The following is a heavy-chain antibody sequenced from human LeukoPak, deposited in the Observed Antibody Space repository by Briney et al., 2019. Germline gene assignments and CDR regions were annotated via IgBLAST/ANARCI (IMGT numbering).Heavy chain of an antibody. CDR2: LQDDGSHQ. CDR1: GFAVSTSW. V-gene: IGHV3-7*03. Sequence: GGSLRLSCAASGFAVSTSWMGWVRQAPGKGLEWVASLQDDGSHQYYVDSAKGRFTISRENAKNSLFLQMSSLRVEDTAVYYCARDLSSRDAYWGQGTPVTVSS. D-gene: IGHD6-13*01. CDR3: ARDLSSRDAY. J-gene: IGHJ4*02.